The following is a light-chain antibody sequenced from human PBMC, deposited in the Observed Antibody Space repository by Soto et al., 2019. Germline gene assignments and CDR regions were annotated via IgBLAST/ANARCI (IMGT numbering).Light chain of an antibody. CDR3: QQASAFPIT. J-gene: IGKJ5*01. CDR2: TAS. Sequence: DIQMTQSPSFVSASVGDKVTVTCRASETISNWLAWYQHKPGEAPKLVIYTASTLASGVPSRFSGCGSGTDFTLTISTLQPEDFATYYCQQASAFPITFGQGTRLEIK. V-gene: IGKV1-12*01. CDR1: ETISNW.